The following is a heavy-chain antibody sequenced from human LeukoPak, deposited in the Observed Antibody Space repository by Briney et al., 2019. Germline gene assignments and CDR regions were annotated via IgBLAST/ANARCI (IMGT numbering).Heavy chain of an antibody. Sequence: SETLSLTCAVSGYSISSGYYWGWIRQPPGKGLEWIGSIYHSGSTYYNPSLRSRVTISVDTSKNQFSLKLSSVTAADTAVYYCARGQERIFGVVIIPATFDYWGQGTLVTVSS. V-gene: IGHV4-38-2*01. J-gene: IGHJ4*02. CDR2: IYHSGST. CDR1: GYSISSGYY. D-gene: IGHD3-3*01. CDR3: ARGQERIFGVVIIPATFDY.